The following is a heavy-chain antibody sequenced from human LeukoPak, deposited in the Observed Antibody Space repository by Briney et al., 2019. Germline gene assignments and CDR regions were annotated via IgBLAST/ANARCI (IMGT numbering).Heavy chain of an antibody. J-gene: IGHJ4*02. Sequence: GGSLRLSCAASGFTFSDYYMSWLRQAPGKGLEWVSYISSSGSTIYYADSVKGRFTISRDNAKNSLYLQMNSLRAEDTAVYYCARDGSPYYYDSSGYIDYWGQGTLVTVSS. CDR3: ARDGSPYYYDSSGYIDY. CDR1: GFTFSDYY. D-gene: IGHD3-22*01. CDR2: ISSSGSTI. V-gene: IGHV3-11*01.